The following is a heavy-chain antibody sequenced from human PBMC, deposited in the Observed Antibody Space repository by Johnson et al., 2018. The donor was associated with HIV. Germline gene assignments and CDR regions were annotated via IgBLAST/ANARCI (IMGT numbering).Heavy chain of an antibody. CDR3: AKETRDSRSAFDI. V-gene: IGHV3-30*02. CDR1: GFSFSSYG. CDR2: TQYDGSNK. Sequence: QEQLVESGGGVVQPGGSLRLSCAASGFSFSSYGIHWVRQAPGKGLEWVAFTQYDGSNKYYAASVKGRFTISRDNSKKTVYLQMNSLRAEDTAVYYCAKETRDSRSAFDIWGQGTMVTVSS. J-gene: IGHJ3*02. D-gene: IGHD3-22*01.